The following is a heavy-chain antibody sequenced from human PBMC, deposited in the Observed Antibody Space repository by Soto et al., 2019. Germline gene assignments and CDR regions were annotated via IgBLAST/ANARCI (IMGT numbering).Heavy chain of an antibody. CDR3: ARGRGLYNSGRSQLDS. V-gene: IGHV1-69*01. J-gene: IGHJ4*02. D-gene: IGHD1-1*01. Sequence: QVQVVQSGAEVKKPGSSVRVSCKASGDSFTKYTVNWVRQAPRQGLEWMGGIIPRFGTTNYAPTLQDRVTITADAPMNTFYMELSSLRSDDTALYYCARGRGLYNSGRSQLDSWGQGTLVTVSS. CDR1: GDSFTKYT. CDR2: IIPRFGTT.